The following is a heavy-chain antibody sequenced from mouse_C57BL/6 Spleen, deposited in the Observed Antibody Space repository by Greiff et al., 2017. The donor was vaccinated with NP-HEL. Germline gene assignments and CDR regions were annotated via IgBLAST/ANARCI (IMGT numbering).Heavy chain of an antibody. J-gene: IGHJ2*01. CDR1: GYTFTSYT. D-gene: IGHD1-1*01. CDR2: INPSSGYT. CDR3: ARSEGIHYYGSSYGYFDY. Sequence: QVQLQQSGAELARPGASVKMSCKASGYTFTSYTMHWVKQRPGQGLEWIGYINPSSGYTKYNQKFKDKATLTADKSSSTAYMQLSSLTSEDSAVYYCARSEGIHYYGSSYGYFDYWGQGTTLTVSS. V-gene: IGHV1-4*01.